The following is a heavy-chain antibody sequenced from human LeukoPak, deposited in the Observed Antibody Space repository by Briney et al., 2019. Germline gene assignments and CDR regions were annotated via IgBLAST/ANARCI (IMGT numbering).Heavy chain of an antibody. CDR2: ISASNGNT. CDR1: GYTFTTYG. D-gene: IGHD3-10*01. J-gene: IGHJ4*02. V-gene: IGHV1-18*01. Sequence: ASVKVSCKASGYTFTTYGISWVRQAPGQGLEWMGWISASNGNTTYGQKVQGRVTMTADTSTSTAYMDLRSLRSDDTAVYYCARGWFGIHSNYYNYRGQGILVTVSS. CDR3: ARGWFGIHSNYYNY.